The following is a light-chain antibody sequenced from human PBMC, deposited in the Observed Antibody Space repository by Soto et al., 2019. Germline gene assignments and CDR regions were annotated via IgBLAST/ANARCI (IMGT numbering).Light chain of an antibody. CDR1: QSVSSY. V-gene: IGKV3-11*01. Sequence: EIVLTQSPATLSLSPGERATLSCRASQSVSSYLAWYQQKPGQAPRLLLYDSSNRGAGIPARFSGSGSGTDLTLTISRLEPEDFAVYYCQQYGSSSRLTFGGGTKVDIK. CDR2: DSS. J-gene: IGKJ4*01. CDR3: QQYGSSSRLT.